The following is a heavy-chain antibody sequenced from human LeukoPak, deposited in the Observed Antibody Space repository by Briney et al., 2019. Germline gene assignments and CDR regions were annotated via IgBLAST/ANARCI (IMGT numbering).Heavy chain of an antibody. CDR2: INPNSGGT. CDR1: GYTFTGYY. V-gene: IGHV1-2*02. Sequence: ASVKVSCKASGYTFTGYYMHWVRQAPGQGLEWMGWINPNSGGTNYAQKFQGRVTMKRDTSISTAYMELRRLRSDDTAVHYCARDLAGYYYDSSGNDAFDIWGQGTMVRVSS. D-gene: IGHD3-22*01. J-gene: IGHJ3*02. CDR3: ARDLAGYYYDSSGNDAFDI.